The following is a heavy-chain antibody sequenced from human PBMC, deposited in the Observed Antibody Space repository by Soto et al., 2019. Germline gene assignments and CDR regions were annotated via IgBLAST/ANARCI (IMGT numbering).Heavy chain of an antibody. J-gene: IGHJ6*02. CDR3: ARPLRDRTFYHGLAC. CDR2: IIPMFGTP. V-gene: IGHV1-69*01. Sequence: QVQLVQSGAELKKPGSSVKVSCKASGGTFSKYAISWVRQAPGQGLEWLGGIIPMFGTPNYAQKFQGRVTISADESTTTAYLELSSLRSADTAVYFCARPLRDRTFYHGLACWGQGTTVTVSS. D-gene: IGHD3-22*01. CDR1: GGTFSKYA.